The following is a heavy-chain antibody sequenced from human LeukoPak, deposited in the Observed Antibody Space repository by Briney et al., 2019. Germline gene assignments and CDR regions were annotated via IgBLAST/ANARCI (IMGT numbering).Heavy chain of an antibody. V-gene: IGHV3-30*07. D-gene: IGHD3-10*01. CDR2: ISSDGSNA. CDR3: ARDRGLRDLDH. CDR1: GYTFTSYD. Sequence: SCKSSGYTFTSYDINWVRQATGQGHEGVAFISSDGSNAYYPDSVKGRFTISRDNSKNTVYLQMNSLRAEDTAMYYCARDRGLRDLDHWGQGNLVTVSS. J-gene: IGHJ4*02.